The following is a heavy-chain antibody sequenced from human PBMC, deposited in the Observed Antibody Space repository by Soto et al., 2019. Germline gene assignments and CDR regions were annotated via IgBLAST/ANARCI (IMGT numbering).Heavy chain of an antibody. CDR1: GGSFSGYY. CDR3: ARGRITIFGVVNPFDY. Sequence: QVQLQQWGAGLLKPSETLSLTCAVYGGSFSGYYWSWIRQPPGKGLEWIGEINHSGSTNYNPSLKSRVTISVDTSKSQFSLKLSSVTAADTAVYYCARGRITIFGVVNPFDYWGQGTLVTVSS. V-gene: IGHV4-34*01. CDR2: INHSGST. J-gene: IGHJ4*02. D-gene: IGHD3-3*01.